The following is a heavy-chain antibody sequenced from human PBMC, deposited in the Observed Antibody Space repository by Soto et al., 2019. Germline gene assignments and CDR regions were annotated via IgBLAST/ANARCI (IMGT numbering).Heavy chain of an antibody. CDR3: ARDRRWQWLVPVDFDY. CDR2: ISAYNGNT. V-gene: IGHV1-18*01. Sequence: QVXLXQXGAEVXXPGXXVKVSCKASGYTXTSYGISXVRQXXGQGLEWMGWISAYNGNTNYAQKLQGRVTMTTDTSTSTAYMELRSLRSDDTAVYYCARDRRWQWLVPVDFDYWGQGTLVTVSS. D-gene: IGHD6-19*01. CDR1: GYTXTSYG. J-gene: IGHJ4*02.